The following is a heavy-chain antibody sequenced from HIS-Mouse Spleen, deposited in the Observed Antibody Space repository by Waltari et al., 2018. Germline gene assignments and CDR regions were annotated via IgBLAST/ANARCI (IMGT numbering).Heavy chain of an antibody. J-gene: IGHJ2*01. D-gene: IGHD6-13*01. CDR2: IYYSGST. Sequence: QLQLQESGPGLVKPSETLSLTCTFSGGSIRSSRYYWGWIRQPPGKGLEWIGSIYYSGSTYYNPSLKSRVTISVDASKNQFSLKLSSVTAADTAVYYCAREIPYSSSWYDWYFDLWGRGTLVTVSS. V-gene: IGHV4-39*07. CDR3: AREIPYSSSWYDWYFDL. CDR1: GGSIRSSRYY.